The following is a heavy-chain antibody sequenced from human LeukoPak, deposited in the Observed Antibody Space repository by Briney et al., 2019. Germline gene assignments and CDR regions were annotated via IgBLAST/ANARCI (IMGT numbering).Heavy chain of an antibody. Sequence: ETLSLTCAVSGGSITSSKWWTWVRQAPGKGLEWVGRIKSKTDGGTTDYAAPVKGRFTISRDDSKNTLYLQMNSLKTEDTAVYYCTTDLGYYFDSSGYLSIWGQGTMVTVSS. V-gene: IGHV3-15*01. J-gene: IGHJ3*02. CDR3: TTDLGYYFDSSGYLSI. CDR2: IKSKTDGGTT. D-gene: IGHD3-22*01. CDR1: GGSITSSKW.